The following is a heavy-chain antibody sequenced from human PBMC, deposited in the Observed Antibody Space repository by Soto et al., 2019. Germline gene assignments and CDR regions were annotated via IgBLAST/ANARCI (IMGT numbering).Heavy chain of an antibody. J-gene: IGHJ6*02. Sequence: GESLKISCKGSGYSLISYWIGWVRQMPGKGLEWMGIIYPGDSDTRYSPSFQGQVTISDDKSISTAYLQWSSLKASDAAVYYCARRSGSYPSYRLDVWGQGTTVTVSS. CDR1: GYSLISYW. D-gene: IGHD1-26*01. CDR3: ARRSGSYPSYRLDV. CDR2: IYPGDSDT. V-gene: IGHV5-51*01.